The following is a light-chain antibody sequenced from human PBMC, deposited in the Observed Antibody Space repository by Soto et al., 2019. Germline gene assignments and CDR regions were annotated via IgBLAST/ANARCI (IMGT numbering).Light chain of an antibody. CDR1: SNDVGGYNY. J-gene: IGLJ1*01. Sequence: QSALAQPASVSGSPGQSITMSCTGTSNDVGGYNYVSWYQQHPGKAPKLIISGVSNRPSGVSLRFSGSKSGNTASLTISGLQAEDEADYYCSSYTSRSTLFVFGTGTKVTVL. CDR2: GVS. CDR3: SSYTSRSTLFV. V-gene: IGLV2-14*01.